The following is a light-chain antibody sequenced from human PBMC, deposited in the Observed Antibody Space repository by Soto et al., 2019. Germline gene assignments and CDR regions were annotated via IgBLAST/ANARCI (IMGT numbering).Light chain of an antibody. CDR3: QQRSSWPLT. CDR2: GAS. J-gene: IGKJ4*01. V-gene: IGKV3-15*01. CDR1: QNIHTN. Sequence: EIVMTQSPATLSVSPGERATLSCRAGQNIHTNLAWYQQKPGQAPRLLFYGASTGATGLPARFSGSGSGTDFSLTISSLEPEDFAVYYCQQRSSWPLTFGGGTKVDIK.